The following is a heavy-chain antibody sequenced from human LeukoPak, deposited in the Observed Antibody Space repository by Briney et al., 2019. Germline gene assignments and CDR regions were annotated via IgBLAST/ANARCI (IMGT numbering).Heavy chain of an antibody. CDR3: ATHSDWRFDF. Sequence: GRSLRLSCAASGFTFSSYAMHWVRQAPGKGLEWLASIKPDGSAAIYVDSMKGRFTISRDNAKNSLYLQMNSLTVEDTAVYYCATHSDWRFDFWGQGTLVTVSS. D-gene: IGHD6-19*01. V-gene: IGHV3-7*01. CDR1: GFTFSSYA. J-gene: IGHJ4*02. CDR2: IKPDGSAA.